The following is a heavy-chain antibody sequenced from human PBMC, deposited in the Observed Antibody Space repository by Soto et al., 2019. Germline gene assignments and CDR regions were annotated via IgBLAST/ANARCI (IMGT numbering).Heavy chain of an antibody. J-gene: IGHJ6*03. V-gene: IGHV6-1*01. Sequence: SQTHSRTCAISGDSVSSNSAAWNWIRPSPSRGLEWLGRTYYRSRWYNDYAVSVKSRITVNPDTSKNQFSLHLNSVTPEDTAVYYCAGTTSLQWYYMDVWDKGTTVTVSS. CDR1: GDSVSSNSAA. D-gene: IGHD1-7*01. CDR2: TYYRSRWYN. CDR3: AGTTSLQWYYMDV.